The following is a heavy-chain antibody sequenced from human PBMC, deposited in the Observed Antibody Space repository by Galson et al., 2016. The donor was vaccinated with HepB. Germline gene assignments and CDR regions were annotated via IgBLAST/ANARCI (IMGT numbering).Heavy chain of an antibody. CDR2: IDPSGSYT. V-gene: IGHV5-10-1*01. CDR1: GYTFSNYW. D-gene: IGHD2-15*01. J-gene: IGHJ4*02. Sequence: QSGAEVKKPGESLRISCKGSGYTFSNYWISWVRQMPGKGLEWMGRIDPSGSYTKYSPSFRGHVTISVDKSTSTAYLEFTSLKSSDNAMYYCARHCSGGSCYHPDYWGQGTLVTVSS. CDR3: ARHCSGGSCYHPDY.